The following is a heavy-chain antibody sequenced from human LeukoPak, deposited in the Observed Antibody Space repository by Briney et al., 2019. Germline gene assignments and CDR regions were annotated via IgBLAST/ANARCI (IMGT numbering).Heavy chain of an antibody. CDR3: VRTNPWDLTYYFDY. CDR1: GGSIKSHF. J-gene: IGHJ4*02. V-gene: IGHV4-59*11. CDR2: IFHSGST. D-gene: IGHD1-14*01. Sequence: SETLSLTCTVSGGSIKSHFWSWVRQPPGKRLEWMGYIFHSGSTNYNPSLKSRVTISLDTSKNQFSLRLTSVTAADTAVYYCVRTNPWDLTYYFDYWGQGTLVTVSS.